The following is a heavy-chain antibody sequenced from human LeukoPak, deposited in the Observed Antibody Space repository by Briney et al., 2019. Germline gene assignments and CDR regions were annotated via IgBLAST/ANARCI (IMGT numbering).Heavy chain of an antibody. CDR3: AKGGKMATIGTQIY. CDR2: ISYDGSNK. D-gene: IGHD5-24*01. V-gene: IGHV3-30*18. J-gene: IGHJ4*02. Sequence: GRSLRLSCAASGFTFSSYGTHWVRQAPGKGLEWVAVISYDGSNKYYADSVKGRFTVSGDNSKNTLYLQMNSLRAEDTAVYYCAKGGKMATIGTQIYWGQGTLVTVSS. CDR1: GFTFSSYG.